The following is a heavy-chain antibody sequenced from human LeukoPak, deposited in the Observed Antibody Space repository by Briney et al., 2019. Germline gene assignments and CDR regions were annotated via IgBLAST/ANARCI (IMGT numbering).Heavy chain of an antibody. J-gene: IGHJ3*02. V-gene: IGHV4-4*07. CDR1: GGSIRSYY. CDR2: IFTSGTT. CDR3: ARSYGINDAFDI. Sequence: SETLSLTCTVSGGSIRSYYWSWIRQPAGKGLEWIGRIFTSGTTDYNPSLKSRVTMSVDTSKNQFSLKLSSVTAADTAVYYCARSYGINDAFDIWAKGQWSPSLQ. D-gene: IGHD2-8*01.